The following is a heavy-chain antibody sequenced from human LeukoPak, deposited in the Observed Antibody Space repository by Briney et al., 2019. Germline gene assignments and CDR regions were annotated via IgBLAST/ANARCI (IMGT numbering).Heavy chain of an antibody. CDR3: ARFRRSAQSY. D-gene: IGHD2-15*01. CDR1: GFTFSSYA. J-gene: IGHJ4*02. Sequence: QPGGSLRLSCAASGFTFSSYAMNWVRQAPGKGLEWVANIGPDGSDKQYVDPMKGRFTISRDNAQNSVYLHMNSLTAEDTAVYYCARFRRSAQSYWGQGILVTVSS. V-gene: IGHV3-7*01. CDR2: IGPDGSDK.